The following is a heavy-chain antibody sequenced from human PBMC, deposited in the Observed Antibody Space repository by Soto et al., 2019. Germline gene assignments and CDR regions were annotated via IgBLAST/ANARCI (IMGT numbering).Heavy chain of an antibody. Sequence: KVSCKASGVTFSSYAISWVRQAPVQGLEWMGWIIPIFGTANYAQKFQGRVTITADESTSTAYMELSRLRSEDTAVYYCARASEPVVVPAAIPYYFDYWGQGTLVTVSS. CDR3: ARASEPVVVPAAIPYYFDY. CDR1: GVTFSSYA. J-gene: IGHJ4*02. V-gene: IGHV1-69*01. CDR2: IIPIFGTA. D-gene: IGHD2-2*02.